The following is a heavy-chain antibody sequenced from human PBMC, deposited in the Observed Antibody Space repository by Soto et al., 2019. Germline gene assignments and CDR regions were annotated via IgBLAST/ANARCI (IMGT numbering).Heavy chain of an antibody. V-gene: IGHV4-4*07. CDR2: IYTSGST. Sequence: SVPHSLTYTVSGGTISNYYWRWIRQPAGKGLEWIGRIYTSGSTNYNPSLKSRVTMSVDTSKNQFSLKLSSVTAADTAVYYCARVMEQLALDYWGQGTLVTVSS. CDR3: ARVMEQLALDY. D-gene: IGHD6-6*01. CDR1: GGTISNYY. J-gene: IGHJ4*02.